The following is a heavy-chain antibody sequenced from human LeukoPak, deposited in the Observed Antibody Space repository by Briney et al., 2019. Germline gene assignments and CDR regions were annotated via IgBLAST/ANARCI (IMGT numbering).Heavy chain of an antibody. D-gene: IGHD3-16*01. V-gene: IGHV6-1*01. J-gene: IGHJ4*02. CDR2: TYYRSKWYN. CDR1: GDSVSRNSAA. Sequence: PWQTLSLTCAISGDSVSRNSAAWNCVGQSPSRGLEWQGRTYYRSKWYNDYAVSVKSRITINSDTSKNQFSLQLNSVTPEDTAVYYCASEIVRGSVNYDFWGQGTLVTVSS. CDR3: ASEIVRGSVNYDF.